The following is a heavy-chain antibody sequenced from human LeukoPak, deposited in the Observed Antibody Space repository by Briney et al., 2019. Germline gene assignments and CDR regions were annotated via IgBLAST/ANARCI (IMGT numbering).Heavy chain of an antibody. CDR3: TREAVTANGYFDY. J-gene: IGHJ4*02. Sequence: GGSLRLSCEASGFTFSAYAMTWVRQAPGKGLEWVGRIKSKTDGGTTDYAAPVKGRFTISRDDSKNTLYLQMNSLKTEDTAVYYCTREAVTANGYFDYWGQGTLVTVSS. V-gene: IGHV3-15*01. CDR2: IKSKTDGGTT. CDR1: GFTFSAYA. D-gene: IGHD2-21*02.